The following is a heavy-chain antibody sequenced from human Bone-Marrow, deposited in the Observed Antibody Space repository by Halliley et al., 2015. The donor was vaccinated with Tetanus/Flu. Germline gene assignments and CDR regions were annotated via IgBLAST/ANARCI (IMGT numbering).Heavy chain of an antibody. D-gene: IGHD3-9*01. V-gene: IGHV3-74*01. J-gene: IGHJ4*02. Sequence: SLRLSCEASGFTFSSYWMHWVRQAPGKGLVWVSHINSDGTTSNYADSVKGRFTISRDNAIHTLYLQMNSLRAEDTAVYFCARDLSHYDILTGSKNWGQGTLVTVSS. CDR3: ARDLSHYDILTGSKN. CDR2: INSDGTTS. CDR1: GFTFSSYW.